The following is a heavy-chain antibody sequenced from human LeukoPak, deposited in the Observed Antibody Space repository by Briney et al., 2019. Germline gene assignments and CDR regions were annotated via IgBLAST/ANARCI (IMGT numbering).Heavy chain of an antibody. D-gene: IGHD1-26*01. J-gene: IGHJ4*02. CDR1: GFIFSTYG. V-gene: IGHV3-30*02. CDR2: IRNDGRNK. Sequence: GGSLRLSCAASGFIFSTYGMHWVRQAPGKGLEWVAFIRNDGRNKYYADSVKGRFTISRDNSKNTLYLQMNSLRAEDTAVYYCAKGLRKLIVGSTEYYFDYWGQGTLVTVSS. CDR3: AKGLRKLIVGSTEYYFDY.